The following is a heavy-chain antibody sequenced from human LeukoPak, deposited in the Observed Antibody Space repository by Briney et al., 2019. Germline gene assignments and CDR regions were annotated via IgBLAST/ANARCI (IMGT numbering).Heavy chain of an antibody. V-gene: IGHV1-2*02. D-gene: IGHD2-2*01. CDR2: INPNSGGT. J-gene: IGHJ4*02. CDR1: GYTFTGYY. Sequence: GASVKVSCKASGYTFTGYYMHWVRRAPGQGLEWMGCINPNSGGTNYAQKFQGRVTMTWDTSISTAYMELSRLRSDDTAVYYCARDESVVPAAESEGFDYWGQGTLVTVSS. CDR3: ARDESVVPAAESEGFDY.